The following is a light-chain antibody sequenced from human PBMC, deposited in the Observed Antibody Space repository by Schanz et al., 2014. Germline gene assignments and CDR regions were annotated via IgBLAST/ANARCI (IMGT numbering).Light chain of an antibody. V-gene: IGLV2-14*01. CDR2: DVN. CDR1: SSDIGAYNY. CDR3: CSYAGSSTLV. Sequence: QSALTQPASVSGSPGQSITISCTGTSSDIGAYNYVSWYQQFPDKAPKLMIRDVNYRPSGVSNRFSGSKSGNTASLTISGLQAEDEADYYCCSYAGSSTLVFGGGTKLTVL. J-gene: IGLJ2*01.